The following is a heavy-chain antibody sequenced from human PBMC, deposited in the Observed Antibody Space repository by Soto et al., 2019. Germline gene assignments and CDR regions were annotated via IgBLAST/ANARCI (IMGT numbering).Heavy chain of an antibody. J-gene: IGHJ4*02. V-gene: IGHV3-74*01. CDR3: AREGTMVRGIDY. Sequence: GGSLRLSCAASGFTFSNNWMHWVRQAPGKGPVWVSRINSDGSSTYYADSVKGRFTISRDNAKNTLYLQMNSLRAEDTAVYYCAREGTMVRGIDYWGQRTPVTVSS. CDR2: INSDGSST. D-gene: IGHD3-10*01. CDR1: GFTFSNNW.